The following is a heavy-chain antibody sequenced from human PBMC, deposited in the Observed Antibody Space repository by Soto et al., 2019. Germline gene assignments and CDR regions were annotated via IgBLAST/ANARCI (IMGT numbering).Heavy chain of an antibody. D-gene: IGHD1-26*01. CDR2: ISYDGTNR. CDR1: GFTFSSSG. J-gene: IGHJ6*02. Sequence: QVQLVESGGGVVQPGRSLRLSCAASGFTFSSSGMHWVRQAPGKGLEWVAVISYDGTNRYYADSLKGRFTISRDNSRNTLYLQMTRLSPGDTVVYYCANDRGRELRGGIFYCYYGLDVWGQGTTVTVSS. V-gene: IGHV3-30*18. CDR3: ANDRGRELRGGIFYCYYGLDV.